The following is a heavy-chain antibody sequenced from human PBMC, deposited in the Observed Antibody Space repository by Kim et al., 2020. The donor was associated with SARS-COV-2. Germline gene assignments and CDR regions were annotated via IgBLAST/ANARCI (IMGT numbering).Heavy chain of an antibody. V-gene: IGHV3-23*01. CDR2: ISGSGGST. J-gene: IGHJ6*02. CDR3: AKEFSQQLVRRRYYYYGIDV. CDR1: GFTFSSYA. Sequence: GGSLRLSCAASGFTFSSYAMSWVRQAPGKGLEWVSAISGSGGSTYYADSVKGRFTISRDNSKNTLYLQMNSLRAEDTAVDYCAKEFSQQLVRRRYYYYGIDVWGQGTTVTVSS. D-gene: IGHD6-13*01.